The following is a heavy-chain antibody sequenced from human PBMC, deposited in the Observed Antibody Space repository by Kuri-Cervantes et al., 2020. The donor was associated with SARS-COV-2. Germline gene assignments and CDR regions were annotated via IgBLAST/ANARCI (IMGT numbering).Heavy chain of an antibody. CDR1: GFSFTSYS. D-gene: IGHD3-9*01. CDR2: ISRTSTYK. V-gene: IGHV3-21*06. CDR3: ARGGSGDSRPSHYDIPDFYYTLDV. Sequence: GGSLRLSCAASGFSFTSYSMTWIRQTPGKGLEWVSSISRTSTYKHYADSVKGRFSMSRDNAKNSLYLQLESLRVEDTAIYYCARGGSGDSRPSHYDIPDFYYTLDVGGQGTTVTVSS. J-gene: IGHJ6*02.